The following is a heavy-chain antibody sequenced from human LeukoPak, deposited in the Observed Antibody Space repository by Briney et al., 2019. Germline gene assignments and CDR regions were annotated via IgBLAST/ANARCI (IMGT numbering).Heavy chain of an antibody. D-gene: IGHD3-22*01. V-gene: IGHV4-59*01. CDR2: IYYSGST. Sequence: SETLSLTCTVSGGSISSYYWSWIRQPPGKGLEWIGYIYYSGSTNYNPSLRSRVTISVDTSKNQFSLKLSSVTAADTAVYYCARDLVHYYDSSGYYSDNAFDIWGQGTMVTVSS. CDR1: GGSISSYY. CDR3: ARDLVHYYDSSGYYSDNAFDI. J-gene: IGHJ3*02.